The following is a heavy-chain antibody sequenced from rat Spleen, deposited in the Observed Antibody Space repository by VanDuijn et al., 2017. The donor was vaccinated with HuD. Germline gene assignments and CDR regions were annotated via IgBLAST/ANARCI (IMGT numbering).Heavy chain of an antibody. CDR3: TRKGRGFDY. V-gene: IGHV5-7*01. CDR2: ITYDGGST. D-gene: IGHD1-11*01. Sequence: EVQLVESGGGLVQPGRSLKLSCPASGFTFSDYFMAWVRQAPKKGLEWVAAITYDGGSTYYPDSVRGRFTISRDNAKSTLYLQMNSLRSEVTATYYCTRKGRGFDYWGQGVMVTVSS. J-gene: IGHJ2*01. CDR1: GFTFSDYF.